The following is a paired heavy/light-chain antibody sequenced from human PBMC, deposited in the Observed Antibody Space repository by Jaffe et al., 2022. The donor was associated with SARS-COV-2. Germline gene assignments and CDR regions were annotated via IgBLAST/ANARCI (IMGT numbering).Light chain of an antibody. J-gene: IGKJ1*01. V-gene: IGKV3-11*01. CDR2: DAS. Sequence: EIVLTQSPATLSLSPGERATLSCRASQSVSSYLAWFQQKPGQAPRLLIYDASNRATGIPARFSGSGSGTDFTLTISSLEPEDFAVYYCQQRSNWPRTFGQGTKVEIK. CDR1: QSVSSY. CDR3: QQRSNWPRT.
Heavy chain of an antibody. D-gene: IGHD4-17*01. CDR2: INSDGSGP. CDR1: GFTFSGYW. CDR3: VRENDYGGNSEMGY. Sequence: EVQLVESGGGLVQPGGSLRLSCAATGFTFSGYWMHWVRQTPGKGLVWVSRINSDGSGPRYADSVKGRFTISRDNAKNTLYLQMNSLRTEDTAVYYCVRENDYGGNSEMGYWGQGTLVTVSS. V-gene: IGHV3-74*01. J-gene: IGHJ4*02.